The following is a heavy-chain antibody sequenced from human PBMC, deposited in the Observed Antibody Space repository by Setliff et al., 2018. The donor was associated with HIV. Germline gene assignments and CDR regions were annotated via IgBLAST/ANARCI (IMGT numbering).Heavy chain of an antibody. CDR3: ARGRDNLLTGYYVSFDS. V-gene: IGHV4-34*01. CDR2: INHRGST. J-gene: IGHJ4*02. CDR1: GGSFSGYF. Sequence: SETLSLTCAVYGGSFSGYFWNWIRQSPGTGLKWIGEINHRGSTNYNPSLESRVTISVDRAKNQFSLNITSVTAADTAVYYCARGRDNLLTGYYVSFDSWGQGNLVTVSS. D-gene: IGHD3-9*01.